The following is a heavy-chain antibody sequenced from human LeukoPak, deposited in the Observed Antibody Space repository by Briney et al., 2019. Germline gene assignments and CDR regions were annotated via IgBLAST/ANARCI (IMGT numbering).Heavy chain of an antibody. V-gene: IGHV1-69*04. CDR2: IIPILDVT. CDR3: AILSDGAYCGGDCFYLDY. Sequence: GASVKVSCKASGGTFSIHAMNWVRQAPGQGLEWMGGIIPILDVTNYAQKFQGRVTITADISTGTAYMELNSLRSEDTAVYYCAILSDGAYCGGDCFYLDYWGQGTLVTVSP. CDR1: GGTFSIHA. D-gene: IGHD2-21*02. J-gene: IGHJ4*02.